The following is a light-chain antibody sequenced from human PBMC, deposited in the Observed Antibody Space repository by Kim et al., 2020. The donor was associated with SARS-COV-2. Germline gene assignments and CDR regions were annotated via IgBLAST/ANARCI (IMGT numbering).Light chain of an antibody. CDR1: QSVSDSN. CDR3: QQYGNSRT. V-gene: IGKV3-20*01. Sequence: LSPGHRSLLSCRASQSVSDSNLAWYRQKPGQAPMLLIYAASRRATGISDRFSGSGSGTDFTLTISSLEPEDVAVYYCQQYGNSRTFGQGTTVDI. CDR2: AAS. J-gene: IGKJ1*01.